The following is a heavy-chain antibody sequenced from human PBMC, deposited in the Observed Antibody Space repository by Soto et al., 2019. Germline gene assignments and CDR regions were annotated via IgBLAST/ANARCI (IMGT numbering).Heavy chain of an antibody. V-gene: IGHV3-23*01. CDR2: ISGSGGNT. D-gene: IGHD3-22*01. CDR1: GFTFSRYA. Sequence: PGGSLRLSCAASGFTFSRYAMSWVRQAPGKGLEWVPDISGSGGNTYYADSVRGRFTISRDNSKNTLYLQMNSLRAEDTALYYWAKGVTISGYSSFGYWGQGTLVTVSS. CDR3: AKGVTISGYSSFGY. J-gene: IGHJ4*02.